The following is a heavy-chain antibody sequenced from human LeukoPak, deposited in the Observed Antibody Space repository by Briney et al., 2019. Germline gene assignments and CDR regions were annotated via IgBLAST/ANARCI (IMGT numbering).Heavy chain of an antibody. V-gene: IGHV3-30*18. Sequence: GGSLRLSCAASGFTFSSYGMHWVRQAPGKGLEWVAVISYDGSNKYYADSVKGRFTISRDNSKNTLYLQMNSLRAEDTAVYYCAKDHSSSTPYYYGMDVWGQGTTVTVSS. J-gene: IGHJ6*02. CDR2: ISYDGSNK. CDR1: GFTFSSYG. CDR3: AKDHSSSTPYYYGMDV. D-gene: IGHD6-13*01.